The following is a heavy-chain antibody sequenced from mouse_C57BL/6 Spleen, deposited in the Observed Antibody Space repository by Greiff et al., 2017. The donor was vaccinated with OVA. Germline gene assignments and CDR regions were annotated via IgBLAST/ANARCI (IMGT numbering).Heavy chain of an antibody. CDR1: GYTFTDYE. Sequence: QVQLKQSGAELVRPGASVTLSCKASGYTFTDYEMHWVKQTHEHGLEWIGDIDPENGGTAYNQKLKGKATLTADKSSSTAYMKLHSLTSEDSAVYYYTSYYYLAWFAYWGQGTLVTVSA. CDR3: TSYYYLAWFAY. J-gene: IGHJ3*01. D-gene: IGHD1-1*01. CDR2: IDPENGGT. V-gene: IGHV1-15*01.